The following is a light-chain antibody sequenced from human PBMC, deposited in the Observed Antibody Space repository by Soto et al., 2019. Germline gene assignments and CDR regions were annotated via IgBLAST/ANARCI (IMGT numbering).Light chain of an antibody. Sequence: DVVLTQTPLSSPVTLGQPASISCRSSQSLVYSDGNTYLSWLQQRPGQPPRLLIYQISNRFSGVPDRFSGSGAGTDCTLKISRVEAEDVGVYYCMQFAHFPRTFGQGTKLE. V-gene: IGKV2-24*01. J-gene: IGKJ1*01. CDR3: MQFAHFPRT. CDR1: QSLVYSDGNTY. CDR2: QIS.